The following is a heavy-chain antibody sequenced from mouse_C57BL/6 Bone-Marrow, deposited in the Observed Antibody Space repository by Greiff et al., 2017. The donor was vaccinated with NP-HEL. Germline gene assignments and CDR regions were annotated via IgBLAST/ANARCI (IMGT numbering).Heavy chain of an antibody. CDR1: EYEFPSHD. Sequence: EVKLVESGGGLVQPGESLKLSCESNEYEFPSHDMSWVRQTPEKRLELVAAINSDGGSTYYPDTMERRFIISRDNTKKTLYLQMSSLRSEDTALYYCARPSLLLAWFAYWGQGTLVTVSA. J-gene: IGHJ3*01. CDR2: INSDGGST. D-gene: IGHD2-12*01. V-gene: IGHV5-2*03. CDR3: ARPSLLLAWFAY.